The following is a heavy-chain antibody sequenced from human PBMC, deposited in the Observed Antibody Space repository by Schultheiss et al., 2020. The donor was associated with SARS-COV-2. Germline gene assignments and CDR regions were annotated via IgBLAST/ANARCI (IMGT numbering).Heavy chain of an antibody. D-gene: IGHD6-13*01. CDR1: GFTFSSYD. CDR2: IGTAGDT. J-gene: IGHJ4*02. V-gene: IGHV3-13*01. Sequence: GGSLRLSCAASGFTFSSYDMHWVRQATGKGLEWVSAIGTAGDTYYPGSVKGRFTISRDNSKNTLYLQMNSLRAEDTAVYYCARDKWAAAGTLDYWGQGTLVTVSS. CDR3: ARDKWAAAGTLDY.